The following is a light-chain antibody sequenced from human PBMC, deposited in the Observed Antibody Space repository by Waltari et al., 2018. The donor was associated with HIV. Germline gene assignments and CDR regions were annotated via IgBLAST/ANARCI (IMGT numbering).Light chain of an antibody. J-gene: IGLJ3*02. CDR2: AVS. V-gene: IGLV2-11*01. CDR3: CSYAGSSWV. Sequence: QSALTQPRSVSGSPGQSVTISCTVTSSDIGGYKYVSWYQQYPGKAPQLMIYAVSERPAGVPELLSGAKSGNPASLTISGLQAEYETDYYCCSYAGSSWVFGGGTKLTVL. CDR1: SSDIGGYKY.